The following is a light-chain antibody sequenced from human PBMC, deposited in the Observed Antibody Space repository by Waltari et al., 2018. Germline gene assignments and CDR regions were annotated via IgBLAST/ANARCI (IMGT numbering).Light chain of an antibody. CDR2: DVS. J-gene: IGLJ3*02. CDR3: CSYAGSYTFWV. CDR1: SSDVGGYHY. V-gene: IGLV2-11*01. Sequence: QSALTQPRPVSGSPGQSVTISCTGTSSDVGGYHYVPWYQQHPGKAPKLMIYDVSKRPSGVPDRFSGSKSGNTASLTISGLQAEDEADYYCCSYAGSYTFWVFGGGTKLTVL.